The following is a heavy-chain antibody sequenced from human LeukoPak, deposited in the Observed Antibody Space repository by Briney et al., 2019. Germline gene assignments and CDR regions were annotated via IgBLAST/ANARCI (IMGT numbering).Heavy chain of an antibody. Sequence: GASVKVSCKASGYSFTGHYMHWVRQAPGQGLEWMGWISAYNGNTNYAQKLQGRVTMTTDTSTSTAYMELRSLRSDDTAVYYCARDANIVATNEPNDAFDIWGQGTMVTVSS. V-gene: IGHV1-18*04. CDR3: ARDANIVATNEPNDAFDI. CDR1: GYSFTGHY. D-gene: IGHD5-12*01. J-gene: IGHJ3*02. CDR2: ISAYNGNT.